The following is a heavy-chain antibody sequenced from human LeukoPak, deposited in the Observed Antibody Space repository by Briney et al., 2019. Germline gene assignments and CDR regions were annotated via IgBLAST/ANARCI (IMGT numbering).Heavy chain of an antibody. V-gene: IGHV3-23*01. D-gene: IGHD1-26*01. CDR3: ATDSGSYVYYYYYYMDV. Sequence: GGSLRLSCAASGFTFSSYAMSWVRQAPGKGLEWVSAISGSGGSTYYADSVKGRFTISRDNSENTLYLQMNSLRAEDTAVYYCATDSGSYVYYYYYYMDVWGKGTTVTVSS. CDR1: GFTFSSYA. J-gene: IGHJ6*03. CDR2: ISGSGGST.